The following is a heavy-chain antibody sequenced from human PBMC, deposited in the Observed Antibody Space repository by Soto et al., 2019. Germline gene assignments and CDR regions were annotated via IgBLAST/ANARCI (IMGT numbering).Heavy chain of an antibody. Sequence: QVQLVESGGGVVQPGRSLRLSCAASGFTFSSYAMHWVRQAPGKGLEWVAVISYDGSNKYYADPVKGRFTISRDNSKNTLYLQMNSLRAEDTAVYYCARGRSLGGMDVWGQGTTVTVSS. CDR3: ARGRSLGGMDV. J-gene: IGHJ6*02. CDR1: GFTFSSYA. CDR2: ISYDGSNK. D-gene: IGHD1-26*01. V-gene: IGHV3-30-3*01.